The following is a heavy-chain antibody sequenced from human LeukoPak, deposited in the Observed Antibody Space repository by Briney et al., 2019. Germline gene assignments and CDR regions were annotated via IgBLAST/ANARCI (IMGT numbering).Heavy chain of an antibody. Sequence: GGSLRLSCVASGFTFSSLGMHWVRQAPGKGLEWVAVISSDGSKKNYADSVKGRLTLSRDNSKSTLYLQMNSLRAEDTAVYYCARTVTVTTFYYYYGMDAWGQGTTVTVSS. J-gene: IGHJ6*02. CDR1: GFTFSSLG. CDR3: ARTVTVTTFYYYYGMDA. D-gene: IGHD4-11*01. CDR2: ISSDGSKK. V-gene: IGHV3-30*03.